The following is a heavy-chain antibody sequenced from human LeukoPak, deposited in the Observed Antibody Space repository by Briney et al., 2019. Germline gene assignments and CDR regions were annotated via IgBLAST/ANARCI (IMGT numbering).Heavy chain of an antibody. CDR1: GGSISSSSYC. V-gene: IGHV4-39*07. CDR2: IYYSGST. CDR3: ARDFSRDYFDY. Sequence: SETLSLTCTVSGGSISSSSYCWGWIRQPPGKGLEWIGSIYYSGSTYYNPSLKSRVTISVDTSKNQFSLKLSSVTAADTAVYYCARDFSRDYFDYWGQGTLVTVSS. D-gene: IGHD2/OR15-2a*01. J-gene: IGHJ4*02.